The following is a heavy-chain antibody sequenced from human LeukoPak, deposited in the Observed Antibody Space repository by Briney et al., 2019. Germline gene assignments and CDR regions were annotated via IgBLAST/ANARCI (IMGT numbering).Heavy chain of an antibody. V-gene: IGHV1-18*01. CDR3: ARPLVGAYYYYGMDV. CDR2: ISAYNGNI. D-gene: IGHD2-15*01. CDR1: GYTFTSYG. Sequence: ASVKVSCKASGYTFTSYGISWLRQAPGRGLEWMGWISAYNGNINYAQRLQGRVIMTTDTSTSTAYMELRSLRSDDTAVYYCARPLVGAYYYYGMDVWGQGTTVTVSS. J-gene: IGHJ6*02.